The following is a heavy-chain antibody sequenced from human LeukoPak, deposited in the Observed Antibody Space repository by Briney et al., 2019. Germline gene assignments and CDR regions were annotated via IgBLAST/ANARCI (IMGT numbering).Heavy chain of an antibody. Sequence: SQTLSLTCAISRDSVSSNSAAWNWIRQSPSRGFEWLGRTYFRSKWYNTYAVSVKSRITINPDTSKNQFSLQLSSVTPDDTAVYYCARDQALNIIVGVIVGAFDIWGQGTVVTVSS. D-gene: IGHD3-16*02. CDR3: ARDQALNIIVGVIVGAFDI. CDR1: RDSVSSNSAA. V-gene: IGHV6-1*01. J-gene: IGHJ3*02. CDR2: TYFRSKWYN.